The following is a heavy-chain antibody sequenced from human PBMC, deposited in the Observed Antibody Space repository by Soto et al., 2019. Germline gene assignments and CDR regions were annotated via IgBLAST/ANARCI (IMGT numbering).Heavy chain of an antibody. J-gene: IGHJ6*02. Sequence: QITLKESGPPLVKPTQTLTLTCTFSGFSLSTGGVGVDWIRQPPGKALEWLALIYWDNDKRYSPSLRSRLTVTKDTSKNQVVLTMTNMDPVDTATYYCVHSRCGGDCLRSYSSHYYYGMDVWGQGTTVTVFS. CDR1: GFSLSTGGVG. V-gene: IGHV2-5*02. CDR2: IYWDNDK. D-gene: IGHD2-21*02. CDR3: VHSRCGGDCLRSYSSHYYYGMDV.